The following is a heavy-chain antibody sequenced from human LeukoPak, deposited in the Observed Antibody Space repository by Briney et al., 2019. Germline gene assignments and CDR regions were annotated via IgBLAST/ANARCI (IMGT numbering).Heavy chain of an antibody. V-gene: IGHV3-21*01. CDR3: ARVLSAAGFDFDY. J-gene: IGHJ4*02. CDR1: GFTFSSYS. Sequence: PGGSLRLSCAASGFTFSSYSMNWVRQAPGKGLGWVSSTSSSSSYIYYADSVKSRFTISRDNAKNSLYLQMNSLRAEDTAVYYCARVLSAAGFDFDYWGQGTLVTVSS. D-gene: IGHD3-10*01. CDR2: TSSSSSYI.